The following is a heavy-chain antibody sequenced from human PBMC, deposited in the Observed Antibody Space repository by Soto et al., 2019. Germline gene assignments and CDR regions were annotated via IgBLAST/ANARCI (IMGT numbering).Heavy chain of an antibody. CDR3: ARRVVVVAAPDY. J-gene: IGHJ4*02. V-gene: IGHV4-39*01. CDR2: IYYSGST. CDR1: GGAISSSSYY. Sequence: QLQLQESGPGLVKPSETLSLTCTVSGGAISSSSYYWGWIRQPPGKGLEWIGSIYYSGSTYYNPSLKSRVTISVDTSKNQFSLKLSSVTAADTAVYYCARRVVVVAAPDYWGQGTLVTVSS. D-gene: IGHD2-15*01.